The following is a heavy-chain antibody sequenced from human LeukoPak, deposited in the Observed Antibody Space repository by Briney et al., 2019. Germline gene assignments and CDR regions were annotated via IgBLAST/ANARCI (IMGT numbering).Heavy chain of an antibody. CDR3: AKDLVIVVVTALTDAFDI. D-gene: IGHD2-21*02. Sequence: GGSLRLSCAASGFTFSSYAMSWVRQAPGKGLEWVSAISGSGGSTYYADSVRGRFTISRDNSKNTLYLQMNSLRAEDTAVYYCAKDLVIVVVTALTDAFDIWGQGTMVTVSS. V-gene: IGHV3-23*01. CDR1: GFTFSSYA. J-gene: IGHJ3*02. CDR2: ISGSGGST.